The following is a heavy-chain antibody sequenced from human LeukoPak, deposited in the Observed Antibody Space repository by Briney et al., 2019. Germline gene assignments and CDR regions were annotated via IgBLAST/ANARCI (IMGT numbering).Heavy chain of an antibody. V-gene: IGHV3-23*01. J-gene: IGHJ4*02. CDR3: AKRAVTFDY. Sequence: GGSLRLSCAASGFTFSSMSWVRQAPGQGLEWVSALTASGTDINTYYADSVKGRFTISRDSSNNTLYLQMNSLRTEDTAIYYCAKRAVTFDYWGQGTLVTVSS. CDR2: LTASGTDINT. D-gene: IGHD4-17*01. CDR1: GFTFSS.